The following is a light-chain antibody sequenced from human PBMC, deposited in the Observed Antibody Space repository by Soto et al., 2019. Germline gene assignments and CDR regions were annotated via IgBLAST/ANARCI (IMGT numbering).Light chain of an antibody. CDR3: VAWDDSLNGYVV. Sequence: SVESQPPSASGTPGQRVTISCSGSSSNIGSNTVNWYQQLPGTAPKLVIYSNNQRPSGVPDRFSGSKSGTSASLAISGLQSEDEADYYCVAWDDSLNGYVVFGGGTKVTGL. CDR2: SNN. CDR1: SSNIGSNT. J-gene: IGLJ2*01. V-gene: IGLV1-44*01.